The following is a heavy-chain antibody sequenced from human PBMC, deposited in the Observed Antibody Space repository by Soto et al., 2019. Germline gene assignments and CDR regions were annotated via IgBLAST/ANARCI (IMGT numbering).Heavy chain of an antibody. CDR2: ISGSGSST. J-gene: IGHJ6*02. Sequence: EGSLRLSYAASGFTFSSYAMSWVRQAPGKGLELVSAISGSGSSTYYAAAVKGRVTISRDNSKNTLYLQMNSLRAEDTAVYYCAKGGPYYYYGMDVWGQGTTVTVSS. CDR3: AKGGPYYYYGMDV. CDR1: GFTFSSYA. V-gene: IGHV3-23*01.